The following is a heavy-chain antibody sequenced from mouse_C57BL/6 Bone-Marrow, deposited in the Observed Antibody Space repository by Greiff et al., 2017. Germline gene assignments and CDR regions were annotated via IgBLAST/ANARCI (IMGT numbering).Heavy chain of an antibody. J-gene: IGHJ4*01. CDR2: IHPNSGST. D-gene: IGHD2-2*01. CDR1: GYTFTSYW. V-gene: IGHV1-64*01. Sequence: VQLQQPGAELVKPGASVKLSCKASGYTFTSYWMHWVKQRPGQGLEWIGMIHPNSGSTNYNEKFKSKATLTVDKSSSTAYMQLSSLTSEDSAVYYCARIERLRYYAMGYWGQGTSVTVSS. CDR3: ARIERLRYYAMGY.